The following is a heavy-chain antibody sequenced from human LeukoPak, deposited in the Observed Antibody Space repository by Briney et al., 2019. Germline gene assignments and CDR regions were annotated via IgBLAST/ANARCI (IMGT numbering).Heavy chain of an antibody. J-gene: IGHJ4*02. V-gene: IGHV3-64D*06. CDR2: IVSNAGST. Sequence: GGSLRLSCAASGFTFSSYWMHWVRQAPGKGLEYVTAIVSNAGSTYYADSVKGRFTISGDNSKNTLYLQMSSLRAEDTAVYYCVKPLGSSGYGYFFDYWGQGSLVTVSS. CDR3: VKPLGSSGYGYFFDY. D-gene: IGHD5-12*01. CDR1: GFTFSSYW.